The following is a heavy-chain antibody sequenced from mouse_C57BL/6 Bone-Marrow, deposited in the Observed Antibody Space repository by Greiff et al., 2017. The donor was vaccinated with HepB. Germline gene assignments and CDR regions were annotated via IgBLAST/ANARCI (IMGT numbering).Heavy chain of an antibody. D-gene: IGHD1-1*01. CDR3: ARGENYYGSREDYYAMDY. Sequence: EVMLVESEGGLVQPGSSMKLSCTASGFTFSDYYMAWVRQVPEKGLEWVANINYDGSSTYYLDSLKSRFIISRDNAKNILYLQMSSLKSEDTATYYCARGENYYGSREDYYAMDYWGQGTSVTVSS. CDR1: GFTFSDYY. CDR2: INYDGSST. V-gene: IGHV5-16*01. J-gene: IGHJ4*01.